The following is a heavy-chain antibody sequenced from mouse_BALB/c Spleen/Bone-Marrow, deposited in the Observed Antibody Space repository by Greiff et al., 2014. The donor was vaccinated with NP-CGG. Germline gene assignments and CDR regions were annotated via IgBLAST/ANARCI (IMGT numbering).Heavy chain of an antibody. V-gene: IGHV7-3*02. Sequence: EVQLVESGGGLVQPGGSLRLSCATSGFTFTDYYMSWVRQPPGKALEWLGFIRNKANGYTTDYSVSVKGRFTISRDNSQSILYLQMNTLRAEDSAIYYCARDENYDIYWYFDVWGAGTTVTVSS. J-gene: IGHJ1*01. CDR2: IRNKANGYTT. D-gene: IGHD1-1*01. CDR1: GFTFTDYY. CDR3: ARDENYDIYWYFDV.